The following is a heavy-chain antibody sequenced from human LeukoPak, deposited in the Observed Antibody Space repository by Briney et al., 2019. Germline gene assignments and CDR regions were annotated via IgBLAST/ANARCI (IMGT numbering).Heavy chain of an antibody. J-gene: IGHJ6*04. CDR3: AKSDLGYCSGGSCYSYGMDV. Sequence: PGGSLRLSCAASGFTFSSYGMHWVRQAPGKGLEWVAVISYDGSNKYYADSVKGRFTISRDNSKNTLYLQMNSLRAEDTAVYYCAKSDLGYCSGGSCYSYGMDVWGKGTTVTVSS. CDR2: ISYDGSNK. D-gene: IGHD2-15*01. V-gene: IGHV3-30*18. CDR1: GFTFSSYG.